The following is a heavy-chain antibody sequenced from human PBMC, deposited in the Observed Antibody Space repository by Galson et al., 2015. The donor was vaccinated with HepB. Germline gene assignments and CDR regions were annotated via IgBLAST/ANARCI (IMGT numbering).Heavy chain of an antibody. CDR3: ARVFDDYGPPNY. J-gene: IGHJ4*02. Sequence: SLRLSCAASGFSFSDYYMTWIRQAPGKGLEWLSYISRSTFFTSYADSLKGRFTIYRDNAKNSLYLQMNSLRAEDTAVYYCARVFDDYGPPNYWGQGTLVTVSS. CDR1: GFSFSDYY. D-gene: IGHD4-17*01. V-gene: IGHV3-11*06. CDR2: ISRSTFFT.